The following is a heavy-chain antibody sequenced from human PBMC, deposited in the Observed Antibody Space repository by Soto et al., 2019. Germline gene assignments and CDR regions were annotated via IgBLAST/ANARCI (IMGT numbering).Heavy chain of an antibody. V-gene: IGHV3-21*01. Sequence: GSLRLFCAASGFTFSGFSMNWVRQAPGKGLEWVSSVTSSPSSMFYADSVKGRFTISRDDAKDSLFLQMNSLRADDTAVYYCAREADFASSGYVLDYWGLGTLVTVSS. CDR1: GFTFSGFS. D-gene: IGHD3-22*01. J-gene: IGHJ4*02. CDR3: AREADFASSGYVLDY. CDR2: VTSSPSSM.